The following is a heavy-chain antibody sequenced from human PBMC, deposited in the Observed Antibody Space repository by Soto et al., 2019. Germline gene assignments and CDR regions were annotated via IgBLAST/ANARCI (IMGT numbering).Heavy chain of an antibody. CDR2: IYSGGST. V-gene: IGHV3-66*01. CDR3: ARVWRPVAGKSYPVDY. J-gene: IGHJ4*02. CDR1: GFTVSSNY. Sequence: EVQLVESGGGLVQPGGSLRLSCAASGFTVSSNYMSWVRQAPGKGLEWVSVIYSGGSTYYADSVKGRFTISRDNSKNTLYLQMNSLRDEDTAVYYCARVWRPVAGKSYPVDYWGQGTLVTVSS. D-gene: IGHD6-19*01.